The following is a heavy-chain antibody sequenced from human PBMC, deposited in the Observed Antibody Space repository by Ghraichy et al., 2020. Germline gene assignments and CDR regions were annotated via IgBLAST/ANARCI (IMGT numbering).Heavy chain of an antibody. CDR1: GGTFSSYA. V-gene: IGHV1-69*13. D-gene: IGHD3-10*01. Sequence: SVKVSCKASGGTFSSYAISWVRQAPGQGLEWMGGIIPIFGTANYAQKFQGRVTITADESTSTAYMELSSLRSEDTAVYYCARPYGHRSPAFDIWGQGTMVTVSS. J-gene: IGHJ3*02. CDR2: IIPIFGTA. CDR3: ARPYGHRSPAFDI.